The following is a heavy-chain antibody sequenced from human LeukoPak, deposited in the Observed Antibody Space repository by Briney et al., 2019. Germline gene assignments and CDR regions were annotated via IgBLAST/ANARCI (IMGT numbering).Heavy chain of an antibody. CDR2: INHSGST. CDR1: GGSFSGYY. J-gene: IGHJ4*02. V-gene: IGHV4-34*01. Sequence: PSETLSLTCAVYGGSFSGYYWSWIRQPPGKGLEWIGEINHSGSTNYNLSLKSRVTISVDTSKNQFSLKLSSVTAADTAVYYCARGFPHYDSSGYYYWGQGTLVTVSS. D-gene: IGHD3-22*01. CDR3: ARGFPHYDSSGYYY.